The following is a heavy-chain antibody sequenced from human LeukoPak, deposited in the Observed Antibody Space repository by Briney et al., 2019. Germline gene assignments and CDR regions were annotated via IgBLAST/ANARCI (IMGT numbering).Heavy chain of an antibody. CDR2: IIPIFGTA. CDR3: ARERKEWELDAFDI. CDR1: GGTFSSYA. D-gene: IGHD1-26*01. J-gene: IGHJ3*02. Sequence: SVKVSCKASGGTFSSYAISWVRQAPGQGLEWMGGIIPIFGTANYAQKFQGRVTITADESTSTAYMELSSLRSEDTAVYYCARERKEWELDAFDIWGQGTMVTVSS. V-gene: IGHV1-69*13.